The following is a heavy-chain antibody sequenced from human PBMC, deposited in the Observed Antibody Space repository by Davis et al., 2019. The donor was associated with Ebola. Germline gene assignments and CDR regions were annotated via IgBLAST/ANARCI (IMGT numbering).Heavy chain of an antibody. CDR1: GFTVSSNY. V-gene: IGHV3-21*01. CDR3: ARPHYDYVWGSYTLNY. Sequence: GGSLRLSCAASGFTVSSNYMNWVRQAPGKGLEWVSSISSSSSYIYYADSVKGRFTISRDNAKNSLYLQMNSLRAEDTAVYYCARPHYDYVWGSYTLNYWGQGTLVTVSS. J-gene: IGHJ4*02. CDR2: ISSSSSYI. D-gene: IGHD3-16*01.